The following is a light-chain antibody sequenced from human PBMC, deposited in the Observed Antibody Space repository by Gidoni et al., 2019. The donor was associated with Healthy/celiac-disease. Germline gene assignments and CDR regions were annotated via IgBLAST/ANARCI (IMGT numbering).Light chain of an antibody. V-gene: IGKV3-15*01. CDR2: GAS. J-gene: IGKJ1*01. CDR1: QSVSSN. Sequence: EIVMTQSPATLSVSPGERATLSCRASQSVSSNLAWYQQKPGQAPSLLIYGASTRATGIPARFSGSGSGTEFTLTISSLQSEDFAVYYCQQYNNWRGTFXQXTKVXIK. CDR3: QQYNNWRGT.